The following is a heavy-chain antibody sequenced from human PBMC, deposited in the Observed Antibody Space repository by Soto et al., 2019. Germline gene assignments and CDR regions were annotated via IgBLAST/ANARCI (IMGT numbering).Heavy chain of an antibody. J-gene: IGHJ6*03. CDR3: ARSAIFGVNYYMDV. CDR2: IIPTLGIT. Sequence: GASVKVSCTASGGTFSSYTFSWVRQAPGQGLEWMGRIIPTLGITNYAQKIQGRVTIIADKSTNTAYMELSSLRSEDTAVYYCARSAIFGVNYYMDVWGKGTTVTVSS. D-gene: IGHD3-3*01. CDR1: GGTFSSYT. V-gene: IGHV1-69*02.